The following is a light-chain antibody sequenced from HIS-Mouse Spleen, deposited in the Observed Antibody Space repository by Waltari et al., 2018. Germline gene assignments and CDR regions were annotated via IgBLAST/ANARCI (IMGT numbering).Light chain of an antibody. J-gene: IGLJ2*01. CDR2: EVS. Sequence: QSALTQPPSVSGSPGQSVTISCTGPSSDVGSYNRLSWYQQPPGTAPKLMIYEVSNRPSGVPDRFSGSKSGNTASLTISGLQAEDEADYYCSLYTSSSTLVFGGGTKLTVL. V-gene: IGLV2-18*01. CDR3: SLYTSSSTLV. CDR1: SSDVGSYNR.